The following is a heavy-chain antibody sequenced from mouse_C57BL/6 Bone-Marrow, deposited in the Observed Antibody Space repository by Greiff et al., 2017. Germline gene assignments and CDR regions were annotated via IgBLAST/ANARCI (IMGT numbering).Heavy chain of an antibody. Sequence: VQLQQSGAELVRPGASVTLSCKASGYTFTDYEMHWVKQTPVHGLEWIGAIDPETGGPAYNQKFKGKAILTADKSSSTAYMERRSLTSEDSAVYYWTRCDYGSSDDYFDYGGQGTTLTVSS. CDR2: IDPETGGP. J-gene: IGHJ2*01. CDR1: GYTFTDYE. V-gene: IGHV1-15*01. D-gene: IGHD1-1*01. CDR3: TRCDYGSSDDYFDY.